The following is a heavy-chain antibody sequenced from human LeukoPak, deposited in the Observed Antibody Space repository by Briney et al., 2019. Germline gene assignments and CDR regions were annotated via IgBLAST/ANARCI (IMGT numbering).Heavy chain of an antibody. V-gene: IGHV4-4*07. Sequence: SETLSLTCTVSGGSISSYYWSWIQQPAGKGLEWIGRIYTSGSTNYNPSLKSRVTMSVDTSKNQFSLKLSSVTAADTAVYYCARGNGLWFGELLSYYYGMDVWGQGTTVTVSS. CDR1: GGSISSYY. CDR3: ARGNGLWFGELLSYYYGMDV. D-gene: IGHD3-10*01. J-gene: IGHJ6*02. CDR2: IYTSGST.